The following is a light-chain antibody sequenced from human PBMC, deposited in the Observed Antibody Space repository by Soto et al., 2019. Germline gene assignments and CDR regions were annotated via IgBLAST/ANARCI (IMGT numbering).Light chain of an antibody. CDR2: AAS. CDR1: QSISTY. CDR3: QQSSSAPLT. V-gene: IGKV1-39*01. J-gene: IGKJ3*01. Sequence: DIQMTQSPSSLSASVGDRVTITCRASQSISTYLHWYQQKPGTAPKLLIYAASSLQSGVPSRFSGSGSGTEFTLTISSLQPEDFAIYYCQQSSSAPLTFGPGTKVDIK.